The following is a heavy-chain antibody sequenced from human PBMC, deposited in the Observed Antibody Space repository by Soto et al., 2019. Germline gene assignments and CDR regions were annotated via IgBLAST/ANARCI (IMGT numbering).Heavy chain of an antibody. Sequence: SETLSLTCTVSGGSISSSSYYWGWIRQPPGKGLEWIGSIYHSGSTYYNPSLKSRVTISVDTSKNQFSLKLSSVTAADTAVYYCARTLDGCSSTSCYSIWGTYYYYYYGMDVWGQGTTVTVSS. CDR3: ARTLDGCSSTSCYSIWGTYYYYYYGMDV. J-gene: IGHJ6*02. CDR2: IYHSGST. CDR1: GGSISSSSYY. D-gene: IGHD2-2*02. V-gene: IGHV4-39*07.